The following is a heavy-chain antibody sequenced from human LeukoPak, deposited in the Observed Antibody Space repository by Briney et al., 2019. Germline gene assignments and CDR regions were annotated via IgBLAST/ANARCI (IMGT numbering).Heavy chain of an antibody. CDR3: ARGQFVVVPAALNY. Sequence: GASVKVSCKASGYTFTSYGISWVRQAPGQGLEWMGWISAYNGNTNYAQKLQGRVTMTTDTSTSTAYMELRSLRSDDTAVYYCARGQFVVVPAALNYWGQGTLVTVSS. J-gene: IGHJ4*02. D-gene: IGHD2-2*01. V-gene: IGHV1-18*01. CDR2: ISAYNGNT. CDR1: GYTFTSYG.